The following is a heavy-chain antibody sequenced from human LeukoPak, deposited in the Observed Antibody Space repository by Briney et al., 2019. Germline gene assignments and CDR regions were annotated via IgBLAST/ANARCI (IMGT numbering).Heavy chain of an antibody. CDR3: ARDRGLRELLNYDYYYMDV. J-gene: IGHJ6*03. D-gene: IGHD1-26*01. CDR2: IIPIFGTA. Sequence: GASVKVSCKASGGTFSSYAISWVRQAPGQGLEWMGGIIPIFGTANYAQKFQGRVTITTDESTSTAYMELSSLRSEDTAVYYCARDRGLRELLNYDYYYMDVWGKGTTVTVSS. CDR1: GGTFSSYA. V-gene: IGHV1-69*05.